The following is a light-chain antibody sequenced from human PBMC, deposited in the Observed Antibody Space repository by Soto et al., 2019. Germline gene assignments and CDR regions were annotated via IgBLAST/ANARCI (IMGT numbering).Light chain of an antibody. CDR3: QMCDSAHALT. J-gene: IGKJ4*01. V-gene: IGKV1-27*01. CDR1: QGISNW. Sequence: DIQMTQSPSSVSASVGDRVTITCRASQGISNWLAWYQQKPGKVPQVLIYSASILQSGVPSRFSGSGSGTDFSLTISNLQPEDAATYYCQMCDSAHALTFGGGTKLEIK. CDR2: SAS.